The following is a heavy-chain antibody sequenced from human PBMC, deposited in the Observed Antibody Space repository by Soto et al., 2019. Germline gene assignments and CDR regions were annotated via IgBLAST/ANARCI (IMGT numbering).Heavy chain of an antibody. CDR3: LRGYSYAQRRTLDY. CDR1: GGSISSSSYY. D-gene: IGHD5-18*01. Sequence: QLQLQESGPGLVKPSETLSLTCTVSGGSISSSSYYWGWIRQPPGKGLEWIGSIYYSGSTSYNPSLKSRVTISVDTSKNQFSLKLSSVTAADTAVYYCLRGYSYAQRRTLDYWGQGTLVTVSS. CDR2: IYYSGST. V-gene: IGHV4-39*01. J-gene: IGHJ4*02.